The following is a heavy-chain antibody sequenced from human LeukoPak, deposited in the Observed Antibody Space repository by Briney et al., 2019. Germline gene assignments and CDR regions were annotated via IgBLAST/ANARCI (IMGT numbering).Heavy chain of an antibody. CDR1: GFTFSSYA. V-gene: IGHV3-30*04. CDR2: ISYDGSDE. CDR3: AKEDYGDYAVDY. J-gene: IGHJ4*02. D-gene: IGHD4-17*01. Sequence: GGSLRLSCAASGFTFSSYAIHWVRQAPGKGLEWVAVISYDGSDEYYADSVKGRFTISRDNSKNTLYLQMNSLRTEDTAVYYCAKEDYGDYAVDYWGQGTLVTVSS.